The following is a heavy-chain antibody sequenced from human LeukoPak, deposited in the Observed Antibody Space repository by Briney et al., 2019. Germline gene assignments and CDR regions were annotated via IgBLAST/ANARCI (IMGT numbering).Heavy chain of an antibody. CDR2: IKQDGSEK. V-gene: IGHV3-7*01. CDR1: GFTFSSYW. J-gene: IGHJ4*02. D-gene: IGHD6-13*01. CDR3: AKVDHSWYLFDY. Sequence: GGSLRLSCAASGFTFSSYWMSWVRQAPGKGLEWVANIKQDGSEKYYVDSVKGRFTISRDNAKNSLYLQMNSLIPEDTAVYYCAKVDHSWYLFDYCGQGTLVTVSS.